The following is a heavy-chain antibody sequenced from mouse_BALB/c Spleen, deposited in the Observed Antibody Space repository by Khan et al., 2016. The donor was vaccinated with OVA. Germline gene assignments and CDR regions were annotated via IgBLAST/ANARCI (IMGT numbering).Heavy chain of an antibody. J-gene: IGHJ3*01. V-gene: IGHV14-1*02. Sequence: VRLQQSGTELVRPGALVKLSCKASGFNIKDYYMHWVKQRPEQGLEWIGWIDPENDNTIYDPKFQGKANITADTSSNTAYLQLSSLTSEDTAVYYCARSCYEAWLPYWGQGTLVTVSA. CDR3: ARSCYEAWLPY. D-gene: IGHD2-3*01. CDR2: IDPENDNT. CDR1: GFNIKDYY.